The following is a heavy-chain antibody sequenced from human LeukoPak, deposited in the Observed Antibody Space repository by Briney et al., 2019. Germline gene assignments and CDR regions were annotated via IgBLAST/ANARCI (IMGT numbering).Heavy chain of an antibody. V-gene: IGHV4-61*01. CDR2: IYYSGST. Sequence: SETLSLTCTVSGGSISSSSYYWSWIRQPPGKGLEGIGYIYYSGSTNYNPSLKSRVTISVDTSKNQFSLKLSSVTAADTAVYYCAGGSRTMYYFDYWGQGTLVTVSS. J-gene: IGHJ4*02. D-gene: IGHD1/OR15-1a*01. CDR3: AGGSRTMYYFDY. CDR1: GGSISSSSYY.